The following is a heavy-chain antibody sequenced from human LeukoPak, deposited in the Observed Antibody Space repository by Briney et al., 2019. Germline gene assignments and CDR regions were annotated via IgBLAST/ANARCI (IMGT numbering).Heavy chain of an antibody. CDR2: INGAGDNT. D-gene: IGHD3-16*01. CDR1: GFTFSTYT. CDR3: AKVSVCYGCYLDY. J-gene: IGHJ4*02. Sequence: GGSLRLSCAASGFTFSTYTMNWVRKAPGKGLEWVSTINGAGDNTYYAETVKGRFTISRDNSKNTLYLQMHSLRAEDTAIYYCAKVSVCYGCYLDYWGQGTLVTVS. V-gene: IGHV3-23*01.